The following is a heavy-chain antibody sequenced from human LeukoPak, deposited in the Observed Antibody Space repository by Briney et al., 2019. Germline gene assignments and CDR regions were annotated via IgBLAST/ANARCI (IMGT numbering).Heavy chain of an antibody. V-gene: IGHV4-39*07. D-gene: IGHD1-7*01. Sequence: SETLSLTCTVSGGSIGSSGYYCGWIRQPPGKGLEWIGNIYYTGGTYYNPSLKSRVTISVDTSKNQFSLKLSSVTAADTAVYYCARESEGTHHDSTAAFHYWGQGTLVTVSS. CDR2: IYYTGGT. CDR3: ARESEGTHHDSTAAFHY. CDR1: GGSIGSSGYY. J-gene: IGHJ4*02.